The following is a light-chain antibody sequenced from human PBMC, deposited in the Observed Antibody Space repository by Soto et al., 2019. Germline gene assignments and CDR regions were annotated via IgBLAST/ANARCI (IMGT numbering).Light chain of an antibody. Sequence: EIVLTQSPATLSLSPGERATLSCRASQSVSSYLAWYQQKPGQAPRLLIYDAANRATGIPARIGGSGSGTAFTLTISSLEPEDFAVYYCQQRSSWPWTFGQGTKVEIK. CDR1: QSVSSY. CDR3: QQRSSWPWT. V-gene: IGKV3-11*01. J-gene: IGKJ1*01. CDR2: DAA.